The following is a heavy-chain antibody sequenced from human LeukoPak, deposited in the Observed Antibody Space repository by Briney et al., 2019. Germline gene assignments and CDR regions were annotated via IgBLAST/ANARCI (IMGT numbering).Heavy chain of an antibody. CDR2: INPSGGST. Sequence: GASVKVSCKASGYTFTSYYMHWVRQAPGQGLEWMGIINPSGGSTRYEQKFQGRVTMTRDTSTSTVYMELSSLRSEDTAVYYCASSPQTTGVDAFDIWGQGTMVTVSS. CDR1: GYTFTSYY. D-gene: IGHD4-11*01. V-gene: IGHV1-46*01. J-gene: IGHJ3*02. CDR3: ASSPQTTGVDAFDI.